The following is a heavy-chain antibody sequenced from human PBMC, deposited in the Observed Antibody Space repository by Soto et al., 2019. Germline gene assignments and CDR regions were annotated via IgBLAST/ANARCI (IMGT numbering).Heavy chain of an antibody. CDR1: GYTLTELS. J-gene: IGHJ4*02. V-gene: IGHV1-24*01. CDR2: FDPEDGET. CDR3: ATARKVRGYCSGGSCYPPYYFDY. D-gene: IGHD2-15*01. Sequence: ASVKVSCKVSGYTLTELSMHWVRQAPGKGPEWMGGFDPEDGETIYAQKFQGRVTMTEDTSTDTAYMELSSLRSEDTAVYYCATARKVRGYCSGGSCYPPYYFDYWGQGTLVTVSS.